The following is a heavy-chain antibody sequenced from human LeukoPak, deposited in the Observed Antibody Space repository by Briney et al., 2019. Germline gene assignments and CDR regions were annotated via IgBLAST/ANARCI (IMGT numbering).Heavy chain of an antibody. CDR2: IYISGST. J-gene: IGHJ4*02. V-gene: IGHV4-61*02. D-gene: IGHD3-9*01. Sequence: SQTLSLTCTVSGGSISSGSYYWSWIRQPAGKGLEWIGRIYISGSTNYNPSLKSRVTISVDTSKNQFSLKLSSVTAADTAVYYCARSPLYYDILTGYYERQSFDYWGQGTLVTVSS. CDR1: GGSISSGSYY. CDR3: ARSPLYYDILTGYYERQSFDY.